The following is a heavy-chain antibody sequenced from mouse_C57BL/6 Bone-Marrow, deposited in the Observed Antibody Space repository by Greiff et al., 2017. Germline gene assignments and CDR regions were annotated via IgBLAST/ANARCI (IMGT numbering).Heavy chain of an antibody. V-gene: IGHV1-64*01. Sequence: QVQLQQPGAELVKPGASVKLSCKASGYTFTSYWMHWVKQRPGQGLEWIGMIHPNSGSTNYNEKFKSKATLTVDKSSSTAYMQLSSLASADSAVYYCGRGRVSTPDWYFDVWGTGTTVTVSS. J-gene: IGHJ1*03. CDR3: GRGRVSTPDWYFDV. D-gene: IGHD5-1*01. CDR1: GYTFTSYW. CDR2: IHPNSGST.